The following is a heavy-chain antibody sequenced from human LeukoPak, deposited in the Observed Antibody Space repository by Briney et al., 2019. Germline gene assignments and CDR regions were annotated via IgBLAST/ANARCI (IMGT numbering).Heavy chain of an antibody. CDR2: IYYSGAT. V-gene: IGHV4-59*08. J-gene: IGHJ4*02. CDR1: GGSISNYY. D-gene: IGHD3-10*01. Sequence: RPSETLSLTCTVSGGSISNYYWSWIRQPPGKGLEWIGHIYYSGATKYNPSLKSRITISVDTSKNQFSLMLSSETAADTAVYYCARFGITVVRGGKYYFDYWGQGTLVTVSS. CDR3: ARFGITVVRGGKYYFDY.